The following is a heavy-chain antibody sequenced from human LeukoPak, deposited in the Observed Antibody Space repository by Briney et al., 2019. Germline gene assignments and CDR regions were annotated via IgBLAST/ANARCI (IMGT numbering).Heavy chain of an antibody. CDR2: ITSNGGST. V-gene: IGHV3-64D*06. Sequence: GGSLRLSCSASGFTFSTCAMHWVRQAPGKGLEYGSAITSNGGSTYYAESVKGRFTISRDTSKNTLYLQMSSLRAEDTAVYYCVPSPTTMPIYFDYWGQRTLVTVSS. J-gene: IGHJ4*02. D-gene: IGHD2-2*01. CDR1: GFTFSTCA. CDR3: VPSPTTMPIYFDY.